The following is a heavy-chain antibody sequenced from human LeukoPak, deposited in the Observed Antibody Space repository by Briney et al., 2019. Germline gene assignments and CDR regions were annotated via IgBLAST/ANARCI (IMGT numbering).Heavy chain of an antibody. CDR1: GGTTSDYS. D-gene: IGHD4-17*01. J-gene: IGHJ5*02. CDR3: ARTDYGDYWFDP. Sequence: SETLSLTCTVSGGTTSDYSWNWIRQPPGKGLEWIGHIYSSGTTNYNPPLMSRVTISLDTSKNQFSLKLTSVTAADTAVYYCARTDYGDYWFDPWGQGTLVTVSS. CDR2: IYSSGTT. V-gene: IGHV4-59*01.